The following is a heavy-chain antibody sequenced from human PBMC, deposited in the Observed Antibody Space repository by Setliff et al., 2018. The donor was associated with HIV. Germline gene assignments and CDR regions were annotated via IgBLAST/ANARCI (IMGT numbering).Heavy chain of an antibody. D-gene: IGHD3-16*02. CDR3: TLTHVGAQTHVGIPMIDNF. V-gene: IGHV4-34*01. Sequence: SETLSLTCAVFGGSFSNYYWSWVRQPLGKGLEFIAEIDHEGTTNYNPSLKSRATISVDTSKNHLSLKLTSMTAADTGVYFCTLTHVGAQTHVGIPMIDNFWGQGTLVTVSS. J-gene: IGHJ4*02. CDR1: GGSFSNYY. CDR2: IDHEGTT.